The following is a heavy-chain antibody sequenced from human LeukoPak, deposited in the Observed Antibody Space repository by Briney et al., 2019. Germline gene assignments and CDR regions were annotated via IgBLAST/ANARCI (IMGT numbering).Heavy chain of an antibody. Sequence: GESLKISCQGSGYTFTNYWIGWVRQTPGKGLEWMGSVHPRDSDTRYSSSFQGQVTISSDKSTTTAFLQWGSLKASDTAIYYCARLSDPATILASRGQGTLVVVSS. J-gene: IGHJ5*01. V-gene: IGHV5-51*01. CDR1: GYTFTNYW. D-gene: IGHD5-12*01. CDR3: ARLSDPATILAS. CDR2: VHPRDSDT.